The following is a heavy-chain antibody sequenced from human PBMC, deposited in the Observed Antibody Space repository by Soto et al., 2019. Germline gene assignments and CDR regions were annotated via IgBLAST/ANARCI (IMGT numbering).Heavy chain of an antibody. J-gene: IGHJ4*02. CDR3: ARRGSDYEWYFFDY. Sequence: SETLSLTCSFSGDSVTSHYLTWIRQSPGKGLEWIGYILYSGSTIYNPSLRSRVTMPVDTSKNQVSLKLSPVTAADTAVYYCARRGSDYEWYFFDYWGQGTLVTVSS. D-gene: IGHD5-12*01. CDR1: GDSVTSHY. CDR2: ILYSGST. V-gene: IGHV4-59*02.